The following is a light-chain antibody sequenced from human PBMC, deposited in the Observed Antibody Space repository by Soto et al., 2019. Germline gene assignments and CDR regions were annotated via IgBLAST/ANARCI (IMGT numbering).Light chain of an antibody. CDR2: GAS. V-gene: IGKV3-15*01. CDR3: QQYGCSPIT. J-gene: IGKJ5*01. Sequence: IVMTQSPATLSVSPGERAILSCRASQSVAGDLAWYQRKPGQAPRHLIYGASSRAAGIPPRFSGSGSGRAFTLTIVGLEPEDFTVYYCQQYGCSPITFGQGTRLEIK. CDR1: QSVAGD.